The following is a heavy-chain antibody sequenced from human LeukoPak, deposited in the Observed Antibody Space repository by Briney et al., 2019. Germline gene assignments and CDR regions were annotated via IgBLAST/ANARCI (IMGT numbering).Heavy chain of an antibody. Sequence: SETLSLTCTVSGASIRSSYWSWIRQPPGKGLEWIGHIHYSGSTNYNPSLKSRVAISVDTSKNQFSLKLSSVTAADTAVYYCARRVWATTISRDGFDIWGQGTMVTVSS. D-gene: IGHD1-26*01. CDR2: IHYSGST. CDR3: ARRVWATTISRDGFDI. CDR1: GASIRSSY. J-gene: IGHJ3*02. V-gene: IGHV4-59*01.